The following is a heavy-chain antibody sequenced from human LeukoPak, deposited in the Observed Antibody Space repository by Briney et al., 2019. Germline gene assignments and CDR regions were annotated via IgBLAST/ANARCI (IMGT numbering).Heavy chain of an antibody. J-gene: IGHJ4*02. Sequence: ASVKVSCKASGYTFTSYGISWVRQAPGQGLEWMGWISAYNGNTNYAQKLQDRVTMTTDTSTSTAYMEPRSLRSDDTAVYYCAREEKRGVIYLWGQGTLVTVSS. D-gene: IGHD3-10*01. CDR1: GYTFTSYG. CDR3: AREEKRGVIYL. CDR2: ISAYNGNT. V-gene: IGHV1-18*01.